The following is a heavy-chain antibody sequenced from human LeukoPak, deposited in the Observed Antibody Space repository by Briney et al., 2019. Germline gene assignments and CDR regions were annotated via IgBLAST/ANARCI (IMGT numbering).Heavy chain of an antibody. Sequence: SETLSLTCTVSGYSISSGYYWGWIRQPPGKGLEWIGSIYHSGSTYYNPSLKSRVTILVDTSKNQFSLKLSSVTAADTAVYYCASRWAVMTSYFDYWGQGTLVTVSS. V-gene: IGHV4-38-2*02. J-gene: IGHJ4*02. CDR3: ASRWAVMTSYFDY. CDR2: IYHSGST. CDR1: GYSISSGYY. D-gene: IGHD2-21*02.